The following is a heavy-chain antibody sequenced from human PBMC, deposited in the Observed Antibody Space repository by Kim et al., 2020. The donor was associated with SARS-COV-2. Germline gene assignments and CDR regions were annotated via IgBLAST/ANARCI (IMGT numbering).Heavy chain of an antibody. Sequence: SVKGRYTSSRDNSKSTLYLQMNSLRAEDTAVYYCSKEGDPYCTSGSCYFDSWGQGTLVTVSS. J-gene: IGHJ4*02. CDR3: SKEGDPYCTSGSCYFDS. V-gene: IGHV3-30*02. D-gene: IGHD2-15*01.